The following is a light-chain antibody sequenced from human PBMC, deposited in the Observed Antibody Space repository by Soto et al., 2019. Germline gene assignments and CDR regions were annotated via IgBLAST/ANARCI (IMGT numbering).Light chain of an antibody. CDR2: DAS. CDR1: HDITSY. Sequence: DIQMTQSPSSLSASVGDRVTITCQASHDITSYLNWYQHKPGKAPKLLIYDASILEAGVPSRFRESVSGTEFTSTISILQPEDVATYYCQKCDYLPIFGPGTTVDFK. V-gene: IGKV1-33*01. CDR3: QKCDYLPI. J-gene: IGKJ3*01.